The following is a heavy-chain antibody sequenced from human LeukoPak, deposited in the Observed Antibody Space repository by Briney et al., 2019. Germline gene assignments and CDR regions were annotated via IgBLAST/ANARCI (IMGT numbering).Heavy chain of an antibody. J-gene: IGHJ4*02. V-gene: IGHV3-23*01. CDR1: GFTFSSSA. CDR2: ISGSGSGGST. CDR3: ARVYGAKTNPIAVAGEDY. D-gene: IGHD6-19*01. Sequence: GGSLRLSCAASGFTFSSSAMSWVRQAPGKGLEWVSNISGSGSGGSTYYADSVKGRFTISRDNSKNTLYLQMNSLRAEDTAVYYCARVYGAKTNPIAVAGEDYWGQGTLVTVSS.